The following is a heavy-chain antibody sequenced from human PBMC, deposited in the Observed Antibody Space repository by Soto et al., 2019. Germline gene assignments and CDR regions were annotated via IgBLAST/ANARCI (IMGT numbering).Heavy chain of an antibody. CDR1: GGSISSGDYY. Sequence: PSETLSLTCTVSGGSISSGDYYWSWIRQPPGKGLEWIGYIYYSGNTYYNPSLKSRITMSVDTSKNQFSLTLSSVTAADTAVYYCAREDCRSTSCSYSTGSYYFDYWGQGTLVTVSS. V-gene: IGHV4-30-4*01. J-gene: IGHJ4*02. D-gene: IGHD2-2*01. CDR2: IYYSGNT. CDR3: AREDCRSTSCSYSTGSYYFDY.